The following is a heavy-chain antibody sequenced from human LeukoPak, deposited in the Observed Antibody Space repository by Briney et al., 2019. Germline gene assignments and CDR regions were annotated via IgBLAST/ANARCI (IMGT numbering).Heavy chain of an antibody. V-gene: IGHV4-34*01. Sequence: PSETLSLTCTVSGGSISSYYWSWIRQPPGKGLEWIGEINHSGSTNYNPSLKSRVTISVDTSKNQFSLKLSSVTAADTAVYYCARGRGRAVALDYWGQGTLVTVSS. D-gene: IGHD6-19*01. CDR2: INHSGST. J-gene: IGHJ4*02. CDR3: ARGRGRAVALDY. CDR1: GGSISSYY.